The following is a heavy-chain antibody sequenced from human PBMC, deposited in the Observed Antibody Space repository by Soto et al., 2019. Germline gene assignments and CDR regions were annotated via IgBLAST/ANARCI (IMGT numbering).Heavy chain of an antibody. CDR3: ATGFLKLYGMDV. D-gene: IGHD1-7*01. CDR2: MNPNSGTA. Sequence: ASVKVSCKASGYTFTSYDINWVRQASGQGLEWMAWMNPNSGTANYAQKFQGRVTITEDASTSTAYMELSSLRSEDTAVYYCATGFLKLYGMDVWGQGTTVTVSS. CDR1: GYTFTSYD. V-gene: IGHV1-8*01. J-gene: IGHJ6*02.